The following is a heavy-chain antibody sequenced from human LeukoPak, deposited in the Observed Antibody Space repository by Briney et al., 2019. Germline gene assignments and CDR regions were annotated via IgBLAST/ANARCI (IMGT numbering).Heavy chain of an antibody. CDR1: GFTFRTYW. V-gene: IGHV3-7*01. CDR2: IKQDGSEK. D-gene: IGHD1-26*01. CDR3: ARGRLGAKDY. Sequence: PGGSLRLSCAASGFTFRTYWMSWVRQAPGKGLEWVANIKQDGSEKYYVDSVKGRFTISRDNAKNSLYLQMNSLRVEDTAVYYCARGRLGAKDYWGQGTLVTVSS. J-gene: IGHJ4*02.